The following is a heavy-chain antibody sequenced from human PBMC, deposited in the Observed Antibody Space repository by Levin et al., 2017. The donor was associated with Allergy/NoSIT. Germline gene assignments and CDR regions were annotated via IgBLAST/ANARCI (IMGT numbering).Heavy chain of an antibody. CDR2: INHSGST. CDR3: ASTKYTSPFDY. D-gene: IGHD2-2*01. CDR1: GGSFSGYY. J-gene: IGHJ4*02. V-gene: IGHV4-34*01. Sequence: SQTLSLTCAVYGGSFSGYYWSWIRQPPGKGLEWIGEINHSGSTNYNPSLKSRVTISVDTSKNQFSLKLSSVTAADTAVYYCASTKYTSPFDYWGQGTLVTVSS.